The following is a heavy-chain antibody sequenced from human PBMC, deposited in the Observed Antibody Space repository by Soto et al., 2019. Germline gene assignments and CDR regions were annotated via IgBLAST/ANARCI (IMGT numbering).Heavy chain of an antibody. CDR2: ISYDGSNV. J-gene: IGHJ4*02. Sequence: QVQLVESGGGVVQPGRSLRLSCEASGFAFRSYAVHWVRQAPGKGLDWVALISYDGSNVYYADSVKGRFTISRDNSKNTLYLQMNSLRAEDKAVYYGASRRGFVTYYFAYWGQGTLVTVSS. D-gene: IGHD4-4*01. V-gene: IGHV3-30*14. CDR1: GFAFRSYA. CDR3: ASRRGFVTYYFAY.